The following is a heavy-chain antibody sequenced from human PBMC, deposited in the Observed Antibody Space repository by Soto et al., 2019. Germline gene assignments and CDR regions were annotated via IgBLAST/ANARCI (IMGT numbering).Heavy chain of an antibody. Sequence: QVQLQESGPGLVKPSQTLSLTCTVSGGSISSGGXXXSXXRQHXGXGLEWIGYIYYSGSTYYNPSLKXRVTISVXTXXXXXXXXXXXXXXXXXXXXXXXXXXXXXLYAFDIWGQGTMVTVSS. CDR3: XXXXXXXXLYAFDI. J-gene: IGHJ3*02. CDR1: GGSISSGGXX. CDR2: IYYSGST. V-gene: IGHV4-31*03.